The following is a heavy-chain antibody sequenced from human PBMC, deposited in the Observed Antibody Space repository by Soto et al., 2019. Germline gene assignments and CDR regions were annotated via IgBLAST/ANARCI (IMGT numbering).Heavy chain of an antibody. J-gene: IGHJ3*02. CDR2: ISGSGGST. CDR1: GFTFSSYA. Sequence: VGSLRLSWAAAGFTFSSYAMSWVRQAPGKGLKWVSAISGSGGSTYYADSVKGRFTISRDNSKNTLYLQMNSLRAEDTAVYYCAKVTFMITFGPNAFDIWGQGTMVTVSS. D-gene: IGHD3-16*01. CDR3: AKVTFMITFGPNAFDI. V-gene: IGHV3-23*01.